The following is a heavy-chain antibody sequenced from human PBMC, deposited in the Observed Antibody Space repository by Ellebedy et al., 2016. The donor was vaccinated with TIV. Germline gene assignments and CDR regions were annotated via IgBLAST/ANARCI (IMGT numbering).Heavy chain of an antibody. CDR3: ARGRGVNTGTDYFDY. Sequence: GESLKISCAASGFTFSGFGIHWVRQAPGKGLEWVAIIWYDGTNTYYADSVKGRFTISRDNSKNTLYTQMNSLSGEDTAVYYSARGRGVNTGTDYFDYWGQGTLVTVSS. CDR1: GFTFSGFG. V-gene: IGHV3-33*01. J-gene: IGHJ4*02. D-gene: IGHD1-14*01. CDR2: IWYDGTNT.